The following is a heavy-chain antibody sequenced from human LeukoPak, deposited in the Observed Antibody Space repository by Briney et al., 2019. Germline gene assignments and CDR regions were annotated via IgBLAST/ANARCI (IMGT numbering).Heavy chain of an antibody. D-gene: IGHD6-13*01. J-gene: IGHJ4*02. Sequence: SETLSLTCAVYGGSFSGYYWSWIRQPPGKGLEWIGEVNHSGSTNYNPSLKSRVTISVDTSKNQFSLKLSSVTAADTAVYYCARDRQVAAAGTVDYWGQGTLVTVSS. CDR1: GGSFSGYY. V-gene: IGHV4-34*01. CDR2: VNHSGST. CDR3: ARDRQVAAAGTVDY.